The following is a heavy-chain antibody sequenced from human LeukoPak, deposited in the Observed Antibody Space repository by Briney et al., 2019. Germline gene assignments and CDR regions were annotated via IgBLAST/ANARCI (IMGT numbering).Heavy chain of an antibody. CDR2: INSDGSST. Sequence: GGSLRLSCAASGFTFSSYWMHWVRQAPGKGLVWVSRINSDGSSTTYADPVKGRFTISRDNAKNTLYLQMNSLRAEDTAVYYCASHQYSSGRRGAWFDPWGQGTLVTVSS. D-gene: IGHD6-19*01. CDR1: GFTFSSYW. V-gene: IGHV3-74*01. CDR3: ASHQYSSGRRGAWFDP. J-gene: IGHJ5*02.